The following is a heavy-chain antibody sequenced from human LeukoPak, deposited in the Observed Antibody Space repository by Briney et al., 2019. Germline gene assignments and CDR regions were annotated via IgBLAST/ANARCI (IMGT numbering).Heavy chain of an antibody. CDR2: ITSNADGGTT. CDR3: STYGGGAG. J-gene: IGHJ4*02. V-gene: IGHV3-15*01. CDR1: GFTFAPAW. Sequence: PGESLRLSCAASGFTFAPAWMSWVRQAPGKGLEWLGRITSNADGGTTDHAAPVKGRFTISRDDSKNMAYLQMNSLQSEDTAMYYCSTYGGGAGWGQGTLVTVSS. D-gene: IGHD3-10*01.